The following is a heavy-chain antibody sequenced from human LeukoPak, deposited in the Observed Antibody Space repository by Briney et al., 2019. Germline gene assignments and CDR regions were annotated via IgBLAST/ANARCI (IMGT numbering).Heavy chain of an antibody. Sequence: GGSLRLSCVASGNYWMHWVRQAPGKGLVWVSHINSDGSWTGYADSVKGRFTISKDNAKNTVYLQMNNLRAEDTAVYYCVSFYETYWGRGTLVTVSS. D-gene: IGHD2-2*01. CDR3: VSFYETY. V-gene: IGHV3-74*01. CDR2: INSDGSWT. J-gene: IGHJ4*02. CDR1: GNYW.